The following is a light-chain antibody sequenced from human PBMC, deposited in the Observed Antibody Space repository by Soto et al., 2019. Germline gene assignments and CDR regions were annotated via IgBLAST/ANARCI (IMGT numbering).Light chain of an antibody. CDR1: QSITGW. J-gene: IGKJ1*01. Sequence: DMRMTQSPSTLSASVGERVTITCWASQSITGWLAWYQQKQGKAPKLLIYDASSLESGVPSSLRGSGYGTDLTITISSMQTEDFETYYCQQSYSNPWTFGHGTKVDIK. CDR2: DAS. CDR3: QQSYSNPWT. V-gene: IGKV1-5*01.